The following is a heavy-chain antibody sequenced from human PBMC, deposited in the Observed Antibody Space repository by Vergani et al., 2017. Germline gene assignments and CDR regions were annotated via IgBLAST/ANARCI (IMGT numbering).Heavy chain of an antibody. CDR2: INPSGGST. CDR1: GYTFTSYY. D-gene: IGHD4-17*01. J-gene: IGHJ6*03. CDR3: ARDPDMHDYGDSNGPGVHYYYYYMDV. Sequence: QVQLVQSGAEVKKPGASVKVSCKASGYTFTSYYMHWVQQAPGQGLEWMGIINPSGGSTSYAQKFQGRVTMTRDTSTSTVYMELSSLRSEDTAVYYCARDPDMHDYGDSNGPGVHYYYYYMDVWGKGTTVTVSS. V-gene: IGHV1-46*01.